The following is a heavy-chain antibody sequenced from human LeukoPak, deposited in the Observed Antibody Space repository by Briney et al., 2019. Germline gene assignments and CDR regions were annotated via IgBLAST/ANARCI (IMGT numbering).Heavy chain of an antibody. CDR2: ISYDGSNK. CDR3: ARIAGTSDAFDI. D-gene: IGHD1-1*01. J-gene: IGHJ3*02. V-gene: IGHV3-30-3*01. Sequence: PGGSLRLSCAASGFTFSSYAMHWVRQAPGKGLGWVAVISYDGSNKYYADSVKGRFTISRDNSKNTLYLQMNSLRAEDTAVYYCARIAGTSDAFDIWGQGTMVTVSS. CDR1: GFTFSSYA.